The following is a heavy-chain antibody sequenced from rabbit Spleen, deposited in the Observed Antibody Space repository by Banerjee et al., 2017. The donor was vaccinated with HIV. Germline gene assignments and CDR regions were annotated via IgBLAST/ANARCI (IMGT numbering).Heavy chain of an antibody. CDR1: GVSFSTNHY. CDR3: ARDSGTSFSSYGMDL. CDR2: IEGGSSGFT. J-gene: IGHJ6*01. D-gene: IGHD8-1*01. Sequence: QEQLEESGGDLVKPGASLTLTCTASGVSFSTNHYMCWVRQAPGKGLEWIACIEGGSSGFTYFASWAKGRFTISKTSSTTVTLQVTSLTAADTATYFCARDSGTSFSSYGMDLWGPGTLSPS. V-gene: IGHV1S45*01.